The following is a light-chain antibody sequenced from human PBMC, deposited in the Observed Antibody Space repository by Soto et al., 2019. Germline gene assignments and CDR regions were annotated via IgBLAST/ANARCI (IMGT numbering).Light chain of an antibody. CDR3: QQYAGSPYT. CDR1: QSVSSSY. J-gene: IGKJ2*01. V-gene: IGKV3-20*01. Sequence: EIVLTQSPGTLSLSPGERATLSCRASQSVSSSYLAWYQQKPGQAPRLLIYDASYRTTGIPDRFSGSGSGTDFTLTISRLEPDDFAVYYCQQYAGSPYTFGQGTRLEIK. CDR2: DAS.